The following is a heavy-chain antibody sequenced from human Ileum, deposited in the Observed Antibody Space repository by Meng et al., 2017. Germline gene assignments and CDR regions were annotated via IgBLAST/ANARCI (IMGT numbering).Heavy chain of an antibody. CDR3: ARDHWGSLDY. V-gene: IGHV4-61*01. D-gene: IGHD7-27*01. CDR2: GST. J-gene: IGHJ4*02. CDR1: VASVSSNTYG. Sequence: QMQLQVSGPGLVRPSETLSLTCTVSVASVSSNTYGWGWIRQPPGKGLEWIGYGSTNHNPSLKSRVTISVDTSKNQFFLTLNSVTAADTAIYYCARDHWGSLDYWGQGILVTVSS.